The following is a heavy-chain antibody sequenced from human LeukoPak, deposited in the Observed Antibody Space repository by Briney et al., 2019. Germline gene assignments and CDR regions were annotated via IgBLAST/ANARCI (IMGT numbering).Heavy chain of an antibody. J-gene: IGHJ4*02. V-gene: IGHV4-39*07. CDR2: IYYSGST. Sequence: SETLSLTCTVSGGSITTSSYYWGWIRQPPGKGLEWIGIIYYSGSTYYNPSLKGRVTISVDRSKNQFSLKLSSVAAADTAVYYCARSYDTNFDYWGQGTLVTVSS. CDR3: ARSYDTNFDY. D-gene: IGHD3-3*01. CDR1: GGSITTSSYY.